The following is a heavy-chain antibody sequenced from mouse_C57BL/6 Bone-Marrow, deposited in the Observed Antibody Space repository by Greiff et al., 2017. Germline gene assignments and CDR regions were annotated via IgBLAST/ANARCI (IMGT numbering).Heavy chain of an antibody. J-gene: IGHJ3*01. CDR2: FHPYNDDT. D-gene: IGHD2-10*01. CDR3: ARTGTYYFWFAY. Sequence: VKLQESGAELVKPGASVKMSCKASGYTFTTYPIEWMKQNHGKSLEWIGNFHPYNDDTKYNEKFKGKATLTVEKSSSTVYLELSRLTSDDSAVYYCARTGTYYFWFAYWGQGTLVTVSA. CDR1: GYTFTTYP. V-gene: IGHV1-47*01.